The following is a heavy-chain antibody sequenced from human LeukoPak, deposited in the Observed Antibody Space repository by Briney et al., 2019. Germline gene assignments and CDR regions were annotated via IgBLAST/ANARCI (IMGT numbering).Heavy chain of an antibody. CDR1: GYSFTSYW. CDR2: IYPGDSGT. V-gene: IGHV5-51*01. J-gene: IGHJ4*02. D-gene: IGHD2-15*01. Sequence: GESLKISCKGAGYSFTSYWIAWVRQMPGKGLEWMGIIYPGDSGTTYSPSFQGQVTISADKSISTAYLQWSSLKASDTAMYYCARQMSGVTGFGGRSHFDYRGQGTLVTVSS. CDR3: ARQMSGVTGFGGRSHFDY.